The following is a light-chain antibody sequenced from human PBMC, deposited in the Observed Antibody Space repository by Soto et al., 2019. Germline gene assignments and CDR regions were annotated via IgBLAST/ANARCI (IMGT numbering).Light chain of an antibody. CDR3: SSYTSSTTWV. CDR2: EVS. CDR1: SNDIGGYNY. V-gene: IGLV2-14*01. J-gene: IGLJ3*02. Sequence: QSALTQPASVSGSPGQSITISCTGTSNDIGGYNYVSWYQQHLGKAPKLMIYEVSNRPSGVSDRFSGSRSGNTASLTISGLQAEDESDYYCSSYTSSTTWVFGGGTKLTVL.